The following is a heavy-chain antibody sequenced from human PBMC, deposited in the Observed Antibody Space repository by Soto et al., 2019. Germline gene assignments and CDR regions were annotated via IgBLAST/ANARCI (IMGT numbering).Heavy chain of an antibody. D-gene: IGHD3-16*01. V-gene: IGHV3-33*01. CDR2: IWYDGSNK. CDR3: ARDVVVLRPIHYFDY. J-gene: IGHJ4*02. Sequence: QVQLVESGGGVVQPGRSLRLSCAASGFTFSSYGMHWVRQAPGKGLEWVAVIWYDGSNKYYADSVKGRFTISRDNSKNTLYLQMNSLRAEDTAVYYCARDVVVLRPIHYFDYWGQGTLVTVSS. CDR1: GFTFSSYG.